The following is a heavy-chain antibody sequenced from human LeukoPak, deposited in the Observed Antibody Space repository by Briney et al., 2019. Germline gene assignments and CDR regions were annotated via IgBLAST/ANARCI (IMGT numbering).Heavy chain of an antibody. CDR1: GGSISSYY. CDR3: ARSNYDSSGYYSK. CDR2: IYYSGST. J-gene: IGHJ4*02. Sequence: SETLSLTCTVYGGSISSYYWSWIRQPPGKGLEWIGYIYYSGSTNYNPSLKSRVTISVDTSKNQFSLKLSSVTAADTAVYYCARSNYDSSGYYSKWGQGTLVTVSS. V-gene: IGHV4-59*01. D-gene: IGHD3-22*01.